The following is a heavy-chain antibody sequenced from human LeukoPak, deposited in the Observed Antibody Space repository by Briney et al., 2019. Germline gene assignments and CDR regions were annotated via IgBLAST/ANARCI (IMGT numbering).Heavy chain of an antibody. V-gene: IGHV4-39*01. J-gene: IGHJ3*02. CDR2: IYYSGST. CDR1: GGSISSSSYY. CDR3: ARPSYSSSWADAFDI. Sequence: SETLPLTCTVSGGSISSSSYYWGWIRQPPGKGLEWIGSIYYSGSTYYNPSLKSRVTISVDTSKNQFSLKLSSVTAADTAVYYCARPSYSSSWADAFDIWGQGTMVTVSS. D-gene: IGHD6-13*01.